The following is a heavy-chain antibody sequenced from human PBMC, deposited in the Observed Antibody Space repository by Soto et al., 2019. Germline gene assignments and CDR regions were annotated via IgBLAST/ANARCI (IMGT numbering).Heavy chain of an antibody. CDR2: IIPIFGTA. CDR3: ASSSGNNYGVGTNYYFDY. D-gene: IGHD1-26*01. V-gene: IGHV1-69*06. J-gene: IGHJ4*02. CDR1: GGTFSTYS. Sequence: QVQLVQSGAEVKKPGSSVKVSCKTSGGTFSTYSIVWVRQAPGEGLEWMGGIIPIFGTANYAQKFQDRVTITADKSTNTAFMELSRLKSEDTAMYYCASSSGNNYGVGTNYYFDYGGQGTLLPVSS.